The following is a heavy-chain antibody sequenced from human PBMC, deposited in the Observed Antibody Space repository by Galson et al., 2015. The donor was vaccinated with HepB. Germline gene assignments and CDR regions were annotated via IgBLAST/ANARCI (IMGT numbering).Heavy chain of an antibody. J-gene: IGHJ6*02. D-gene: IGHD3-22*01. CDR3: ARDLGDDSSGYYYYYYGMDV. Sequence: SLRLSCAASGITFSSYSMNWVRQAPGKGLEWVSSISSSSSYIYYADSVKGRFTISRDNAKNSLYLQMNSLRAEDTAVYYCARDLGDDSSGYYYYYYGMDVWGQGTTVTVSS. CDR1: GITFSSYS. CDR2: ISSSSSYI. V-gene: IGHV3-21*01.